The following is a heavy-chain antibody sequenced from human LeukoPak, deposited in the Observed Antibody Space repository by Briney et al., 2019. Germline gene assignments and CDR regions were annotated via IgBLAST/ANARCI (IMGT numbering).Heavy chain of an antibody. Sequence: SETLSLTCTVSGGSISSSSYYWGWIRQPPGKGLEWIGSIYYSGSTYYNPSLKSRVTISVDTSKNQFSLKLSSVTAADTAVYYCARHYGSGSYYTPIYYYYYMDVWGKGTTVTISS. D-gene: IGHD3-10*01. V-gene: IGHV4-39*01. CDR3: ARHYGSGSYYTPIYYYYYMDV. CDR2: IYYSGST. J-gene: IGHJ6*03. CDR1: GGSISSSSYY.